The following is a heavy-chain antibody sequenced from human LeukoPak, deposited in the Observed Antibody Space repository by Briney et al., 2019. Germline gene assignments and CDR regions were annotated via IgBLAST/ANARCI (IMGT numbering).Heavy chain of an antibody. CDR2: ISFSGSPT. CDR1: GFTFSDYY. D-gene: IGHD6-19*01. Sequence: GGSLRLSCAASGFTFSDYYMSWIRQAPGKGLEWVSYISFSGSPTQYADSVKGRFTISRDNAKNSLYLQMNSLRDEDTAVYYCVRDGGVDRLGVAVTDGFDPWGQGTLVSVSS. CDR3: VRDGGVDRLGVAVTDGFDP. J-gene: IGHJ5*02. V-gene: IGHV3-11*04.